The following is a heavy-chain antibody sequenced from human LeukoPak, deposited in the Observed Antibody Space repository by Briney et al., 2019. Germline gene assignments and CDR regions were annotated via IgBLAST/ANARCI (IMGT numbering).Heavy chain of an antibody. D-gene: IGHD2-8*01. J-gene: IGHJ4*02. CDR1: GYTFTSYD. Sequence: DSVKVSCKASGYTFTSYDINWVRQATGQGLEWMGWMNPNSGNTGYAQKFQGRVTMTRDTSISTAYMELSRLRSDDTAVYYCARDNLGYYTNGVCYTGDFDYWGQGTLVTVSS. CDR3: ARDNLGYYTNGVCYTGDFDY. CDR2: MNPNSGNT. V-gene: IGHV1-8*01.